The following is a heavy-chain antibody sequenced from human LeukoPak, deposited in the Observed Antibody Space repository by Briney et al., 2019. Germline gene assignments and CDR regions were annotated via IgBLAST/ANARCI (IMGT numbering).Heavy chain of an antibody. Sequence: ASVKVSCKSSGFTFTVYYIHWVRQAPGQGLEWMGYIGPHSSATSTTQEFQGRVTMTRDTSMSTAYLQLTRLTSDDTAVYYCAREGNGLLSKDFDYWGQGTLVTVSS. CDR3: AREGNGLLSKDFDY. J-gene: IGHJ4*02. V-gene: IGHV1-2*02. CDR1: GFTFTVYY. CDR2: IGPHSSAT. D-gene: IGHD2/OR15-2a*01.